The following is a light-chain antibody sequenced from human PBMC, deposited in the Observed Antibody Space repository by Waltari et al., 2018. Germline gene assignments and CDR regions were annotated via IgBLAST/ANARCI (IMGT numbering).Light chain of an antibody. V-gene: IGKV1-39*01. J-gene: IGKJ1*01. CDR1: QRISTY. CDR3: QQTYSMPWT. CDR2: FAS. Sequence: DFQMTKPPSPLCASVGHGVPITCRASQRISTYLNWYQQKPGEVPRLLIFFASSLQSGVPSRFSGSGSGTDFTLTISTLQPEDFATYYCQQTYSMPWTFGQGTNVEIK.